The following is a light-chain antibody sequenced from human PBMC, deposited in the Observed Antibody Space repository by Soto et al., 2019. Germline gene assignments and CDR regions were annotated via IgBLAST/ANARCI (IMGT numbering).Light chain of an antibody. CDR2: ANI. Sequence: QSVLTQPPSVSGAPGQRVTISCTGSGSNIGAGYDVHWYQQLPGTAPKLLIFANINRPSGVPDRFSGSKSGTSASLAITGLRAEDEADYYCQSYDSSPSGYVFGTGTKVTV. V-gene: IGLV1-40*01. CDR1: GSNIGAGYD. J-gene: IGLJ1*01. CDR3: QSYDSSPSGYV.